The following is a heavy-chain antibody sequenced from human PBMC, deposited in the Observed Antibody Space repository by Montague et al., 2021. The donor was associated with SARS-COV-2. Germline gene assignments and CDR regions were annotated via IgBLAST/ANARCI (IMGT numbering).Heavy chain of an antibody. CDR2: ISDSGST. CDR1: GGSFSNYY. V-gene: IGHV4-59*08. D-gene: IGHD2-15*01. J-gene: IGHJ4*02. Sequence: SETLSLTCAISGGSFSNYYWSWIRQPPEKGLEWIGYISDSGSTNYNPSLTSRVTMSVDTSKNQFSLKVNSVTAADTAVYYCARHYSATLPAVYWGQGTLVTVSS. CDR3: ARHYSATLPAVY.